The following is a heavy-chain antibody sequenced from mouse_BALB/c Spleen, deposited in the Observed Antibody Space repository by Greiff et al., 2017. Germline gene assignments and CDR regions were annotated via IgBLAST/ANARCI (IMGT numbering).Heavy chain of an antibody. V-gene: IGHV5-6-3*01. CDR1: GFTFSSYG. CDR2: INSNGGST. J-gene: IGHJ2*01. CDR3: ARGSNRYYFDY. Sequence: EVQLVESGGGLVQPGGSLKLSCAASGFTFSSYGMSWVRQTPDKRLELVATINSNGGSTYYPDSVKGRFTISRDNAKNTLYLQMSSLKSEDTAMYYCARGSNRYYFDYWGQGTTLTVSS. D-gene: IGHD4-1*01.